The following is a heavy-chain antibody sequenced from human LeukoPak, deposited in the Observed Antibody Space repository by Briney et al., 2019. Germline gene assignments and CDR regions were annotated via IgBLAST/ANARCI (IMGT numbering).Heavy chain of an antibody. CDR3: ARDKAFGVVTHFDY. V-gene: IGHV1-18*01. CDR1: GYTFTSYG. CDR2: ISAYNGNT. D-gene: IGHD3-3*01. Sequence: EASVTVSCTASGYTFTSYGISWVRQAPGQGLEWMGWISAYNGNTNYAQKLQGRVTMTTDTSTSTAYMELRSLRSDDTAVYYCARDKAFGVVTHFDYWGQGTLVTVSS. J-gene: IGHJ4*02.